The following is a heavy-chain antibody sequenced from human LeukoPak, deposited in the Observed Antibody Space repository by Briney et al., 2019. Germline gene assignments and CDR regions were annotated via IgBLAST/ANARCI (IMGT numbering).Heavy chain of an antibody. CDR1: GYIFTSYD. J-gene: IGHJ6*03. Sequence: ASVKVSCKASGYIFTSYDINWVRQATGQGLEWMGWMNPNSGNTGYAQKFQGRVTITRNTSISTAYMELSSLRSEDTAVYYCARSSGSYYYYYYMDVWGKGTTVTVSS. CDR2: MNPNSGNT. D-gene: IGHD1-26*01. V-gene: IGHV1-8*03. CDR3: ARSSGSYYYYYYMDV.